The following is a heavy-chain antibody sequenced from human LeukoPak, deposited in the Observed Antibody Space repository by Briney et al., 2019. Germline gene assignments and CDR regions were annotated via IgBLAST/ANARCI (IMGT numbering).Heavy chain of an antibody. CDR1: GGTFSSYA. J-gene: IGHJ6*02. CDR3: ARDHKMATITPYYYYGMDV. Sequence: SVKVSCRASGGTFSSYAISWVRQAPGQGLEWMGGIIPIFGTANYAQKFQGRVTITADESTSTAYMELSSLRSEDTAVYYCARDHKMATITPYYYYGMDVWGQGTTVTVSS. CDR2: IIPIFGTA. V-gene: IGHV1-69*13. D-gene: IGHD5-24*01.